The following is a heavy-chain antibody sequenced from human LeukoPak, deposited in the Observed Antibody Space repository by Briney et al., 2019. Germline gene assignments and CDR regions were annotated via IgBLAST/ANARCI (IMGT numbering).Heavy chain of an antibody. J-gene: IGHJ4*02. V-gene: IGHV3-21*01. CDR2: ISSSSSYI. CDR1: GFTFSSYS. Sequence: PGGSLRLSCAASGFTFSSYSMNWLRQAPGKGLEWVSSISSSSSYIYYADSVKGRFTISRDNAKNSLYLQMNSLRAEDTAVYYCAKAASGSYLYYFDYWGQGTLVTVSS. D-gene: IGHD1-26*01. CDR3: AKAASGSYLYYFDY.